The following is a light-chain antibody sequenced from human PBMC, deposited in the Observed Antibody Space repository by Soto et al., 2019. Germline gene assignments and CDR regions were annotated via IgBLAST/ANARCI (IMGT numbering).Light chain of an antibody. CDR2: KAS. J-gene: IGKJ1*01. Sequence: DIQMTQSPSTLSASVGDRVTITCRASQTIFSWLAWYQQKPGTPPKLLIYKASTLQSGVPSRFSGSGSGTEFTLIISSLQPDDIATYYCQQYHSYSRTFGQGTKVEFK. CDR1: QTIFSW. V-gene: IGKV1-5*03. CDR3: QQYHSYSRT.